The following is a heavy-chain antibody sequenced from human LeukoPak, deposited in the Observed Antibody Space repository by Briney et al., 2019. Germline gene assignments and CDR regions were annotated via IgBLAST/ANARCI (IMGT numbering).Heavy chain of an antibody. CDR2: ISGSGGST. D-gene: IGHD5-24*01. Sequence: GGSLRLSCAASGFTFSSYAMSWVRQAPGKGLEWVSAISGSGGSTYYADSVKGRFTISRDNSKNTLYLQMNSLRAEDTAVYYCTKKIEMATISHFDYWGQGTLVTVSS. CDR3: TKKIEMATISHFDY. CDR1: GFTFSSYA. J-gene: IGHJ4*02. V-gene: IGHV3-23*01.